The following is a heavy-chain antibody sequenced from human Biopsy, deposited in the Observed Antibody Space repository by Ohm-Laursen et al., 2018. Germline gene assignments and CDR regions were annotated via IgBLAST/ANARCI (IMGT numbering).Heavy chain of an antibody. CDR1: GGSFSGYY. CDR2: INHRGST. J-gene: IGHJ6*02. CDR3: ARAVDYYDPYYYYGLDV. D-gene: IGHD3-16*01. V-gene: IGHV4-34*01. Sequence: SETLSLTCAVYGGSFSGYYWSWIRQPPGKGLEGIGEINHRGSTNYNPSLKSRVTISVDTTKNQFSLKLGFVTAADTAVYYCARAVDYYDPYYYYGLDVWGQGTTVTVSS.